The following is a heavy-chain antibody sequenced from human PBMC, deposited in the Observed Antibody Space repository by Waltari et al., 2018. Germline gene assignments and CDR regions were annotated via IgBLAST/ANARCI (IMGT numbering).Heavy chain of an antibody. Sequence: EVQLVESGGGLVKPGGSLSLSCAASGFIFSSAWINWVRQAPGKGLEWVGRVKSKTDGGTTDYAAPVKGRFTISRDDSKNTLYLQMNSLKTEDTAVYYCTTDVAFGILLIPYWGQGTRVTVSS. J-gene: IGHJ4*02. CDR3: TTDVAFGILLIPY. CDR2: VKSKTDGGTT. CDR1: GFIFSSAW. D-gene: IGHD3-16*01. V-gene: IGHV3-15*01.